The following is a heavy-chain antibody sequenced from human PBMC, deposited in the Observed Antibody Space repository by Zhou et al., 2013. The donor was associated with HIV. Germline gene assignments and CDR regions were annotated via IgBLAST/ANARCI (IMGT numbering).Heavy chain of an antibody. CDR3: ARSTGSTGASFYYYMDV. CDR1: GGTFSSYA. V-gene: IGHV1-69*05. Sequence: QVQLVQSGAEVKKPGSSVKVSCKASGGTFSSYAISWVRQAPGQGLEWMGGIIPIFGTANYAQKFQGRVTITTDESTSTAYMELSSLRSEDTAVYYCARSTGSTGASFYYYMDVWGQRGPRVTVSS. CDR2: IIPIFGTA. J-gene: IGHJ6*03. D-gene: IGHD7-27*01.